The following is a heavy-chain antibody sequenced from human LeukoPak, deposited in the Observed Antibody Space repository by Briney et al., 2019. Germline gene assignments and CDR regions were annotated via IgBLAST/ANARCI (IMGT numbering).Heavy chain of an antibody. D-gene: IGHD3-10*01. CDR2: IYYTGST. Sequence: SETLSLTCTVSGDSISNGNYYWSWLRQPPGKALEWIGYIYYTGSTYYNPSLEGRVTISVDTSRNQFSVKLSSVTAADTAVYYCARSQNYYGSGDYWSQGTLVTVSS. J-gene: IGHJ4*02. CDR1: GDSISNGNYY. V-gene: IGHV4-61*01. CDR3: ARSQNYYGSGDY.